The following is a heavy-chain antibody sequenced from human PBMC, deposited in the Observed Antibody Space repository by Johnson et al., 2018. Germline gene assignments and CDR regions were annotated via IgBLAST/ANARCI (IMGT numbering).Heavy chain of an antibody. Sequence: QVQLVQSGAEVKKPGASVKVSCKASGYTFTSYYMHWVRQAPGQGLEWMGIINPSGGSTSYAQTFQGRVTMTRDTSTSTVYMGLSSLRSDDTAVYYSARAAPYEVFDYWGQGTLVTVSS. D-gene: IGHD5-12*01. J-gene: IGHJ4*02. V-gene: IGHV1-46*01. CDR3: ARAAPYEVFDY. CDR2: INPSGGST. CDR1: GYTFTSYY.